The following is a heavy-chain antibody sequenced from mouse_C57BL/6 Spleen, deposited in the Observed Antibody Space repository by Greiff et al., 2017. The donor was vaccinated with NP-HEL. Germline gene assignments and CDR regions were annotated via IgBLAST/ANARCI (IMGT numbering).Heavy chain of an antibody. J-gene: IGHJ2*01. V-gene: IGHV1-82*01. Sequence: QVQLKESGPELVKPGASVKISCKASGYAFSSSWMNWVKQRPGKGLEWIGRIYPGDGDTNYNGKFKGKATLTADKSSSTAYMQLSSLTSEDSAVYFCARWTTTVENFDYWGQGTTLTVSS. CDR2: IYPGDGDT. CDR3: ARWTTTVENFDY. D-gene: IGHD1-1*01. CDR1: GYAFSSSW.